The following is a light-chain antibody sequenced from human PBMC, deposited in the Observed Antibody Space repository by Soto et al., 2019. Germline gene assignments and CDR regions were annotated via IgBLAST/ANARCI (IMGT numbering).Light chain of an antibody. V-gene: IGKV1-12*01. CDR1: QSISTW. J-gene: IGKJ5*01. Sequence: DIQMTQSPSTLSASVGDRVTITFRASQSISTWLAWYQQEPGKAPKLLIYAASSLQSGVPSRFSGSGSGTDFTLTISSLQPEDFATYYCQQANSFPRTFGQGTRLEIK. CDR3: QQANSFPRT. CDR2: AAS.